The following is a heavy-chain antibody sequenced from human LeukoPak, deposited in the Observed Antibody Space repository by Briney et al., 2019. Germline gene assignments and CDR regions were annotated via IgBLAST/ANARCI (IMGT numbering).Heavy chain of an antibody. CDR1: GFTFSSYS. CDR2: ISSSSSYI. D-gene: IGHD3-10*01. Sequence: GGSLRLSCAASGFTFSSYSMNWVRQAPGKGLEWVSSISSSSSYIYYADSVKGRFTISRDNAKNSLYLQMNSLRAEDTAVYYCARGLIYGSGSQSDAFDIWGQGTMVTVSS. CDR3: ARGLIYGSGSQSDAFDI. V-gene: IGHV3-21*01. J-gene: IGHJ3*02.